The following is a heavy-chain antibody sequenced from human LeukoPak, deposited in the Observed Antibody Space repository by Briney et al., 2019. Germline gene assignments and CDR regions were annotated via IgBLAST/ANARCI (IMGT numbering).Heavy chain of an antibody. V-gene: IGHV3-30-3*01. CDR2: ISYDGSNK. CDR1: GFTFSSYA. J-gene: IGHJ4*02. Sequence: GRSLRLSCAASGFTFSSYAMHWVRQAPGKGLGWVAVISYDGSNKYYADSVKGRFTISRDNSKNTLYLQMNSLRAEDTAVYYCARDQGYYDSSGPGGWGQGTLVTVSS. CDR3: ARDQGYYDSSGPGG. D-gene: IGHD3-22*01.